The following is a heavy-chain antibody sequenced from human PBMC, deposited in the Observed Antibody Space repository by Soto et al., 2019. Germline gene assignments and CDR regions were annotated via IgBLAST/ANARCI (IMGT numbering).Heavy chain of an antibody. CDR2: ITTKSQGGTT. V-gene: IGHV3-15*01. CDR1: GFTLSNVW. CDR3: ADIAVSHTGDY. Sequence: EVQLVESGGGLVKPGEALRPSCAATGFTLSNVWMNWVRQAPGKGLEWVARITTKSQGGTTDYAAPVKGRFIISRDESKNKLYLQMNSLKTEDTGVYYCADIAVSHTGDYWGQGTLVTVSS. D-gene: IGHD6-19*01. J-gene: IGHJ4*02.